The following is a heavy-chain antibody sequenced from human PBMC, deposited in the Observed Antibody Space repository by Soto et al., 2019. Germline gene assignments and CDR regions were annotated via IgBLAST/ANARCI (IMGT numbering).Heavy chain of an antibody. Sequence: SETLSLTCSVSGTSVSNYYWSWIRQPTGKGLEHIGRIYTSGSTSYNPSLKSRVTMSMDTSQTQIYLNLTSVTAADTAVYYCARGGIQLSYAFDYWGQGIQVTVSS. V-gene: IGHV4-4*07. CDR1: GTSVSNYY. CDR3: ARGGIQLSYAFDY. D-gene: IGHD5-18*01. CDR2: IYTSGST. J-gene: IGHJ4*02.